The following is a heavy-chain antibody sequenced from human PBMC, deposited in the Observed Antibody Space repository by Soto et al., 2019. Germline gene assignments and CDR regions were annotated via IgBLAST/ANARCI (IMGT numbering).Heavy chain of an antibody. V-gene: IGHV3-9*01. CDR2: INWNSGDI. J-gene: IGHJ2*01. Sequence: SLRLSCAASGFNFDDFAMHWVRQAPGKGLEWVSGINWNSGDIDYADSVRGSFTISRDNAKNALYLQMNSLRAEDAAFYYCVKDIGAAGAYWYFDLWGRGTLFTVSS. CDR1: GFNFDDFA. CDR3: VKDIGAAGAYWYFDL. D-gene: IGHD6-13*01.